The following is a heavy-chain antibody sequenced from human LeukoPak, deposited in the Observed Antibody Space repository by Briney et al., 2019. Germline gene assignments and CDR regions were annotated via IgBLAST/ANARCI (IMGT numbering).Heavy chain of an antibody. V-gene: IGHV3-53*01. CDR1: GFTVSSNY. CDR3: ARAAYDSNGFTANHDY. D-gene: IGHD3-22*01. J-gene: IGHJ4*02. Sequence: GGSLRLSCAASGFTVSSNYMSWVRQAPGKGLEWVSVLYSDGTTYCADSVKGRFTISRDNSKNTLYLQMNNLRAEDTAVYYCARAAYDSNGFTANHDYWGQGTLVTVSS. CDR2: LYSDGTT.